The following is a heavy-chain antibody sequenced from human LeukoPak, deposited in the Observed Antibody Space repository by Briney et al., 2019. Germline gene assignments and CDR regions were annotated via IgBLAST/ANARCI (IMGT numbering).Heavy chain of an antibody. V-gene: IGHV3-30-3*01. CDR1: GFTFSSYA. Sequence: GRSLRLPCAASGFTFSSYAMHWVRQAPGKGLEWVAVISYDGSNKYYADSVKGRFTISRDNSKNTLYLQMNSLRAEDTAVYYCTKQLVPNYFDYWGQGTLVTVSS. D-gene: IGHD6-6*01. J-gene: IGHJ4*02. CDR3: TKQLVPNYFDY. CDR2: ISYDGSNK.